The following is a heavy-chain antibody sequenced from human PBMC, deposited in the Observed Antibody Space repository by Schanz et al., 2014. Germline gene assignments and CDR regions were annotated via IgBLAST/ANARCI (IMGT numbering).Heavy chain of an antibody. V-gene: IGHV3-73*01. CDR1: GFTFSGSA. CDR2: IRGKPNTYAT. J-gene: IGHJ4*02. Sequence: EVQLVESGGGLVQPGGSLKLSCVASGFTFSGSALHWVRQASGKGLEWVGRIRGKPNTYATAYAASVRGRFTLSRDDSKNTAYLQMNSLRTEDTAIYYCAKYRYSVFDFDYWGQGTLVTVSS. CDR3: AKYRYSVFDFDY. D-gene: IGHD3-16*02.